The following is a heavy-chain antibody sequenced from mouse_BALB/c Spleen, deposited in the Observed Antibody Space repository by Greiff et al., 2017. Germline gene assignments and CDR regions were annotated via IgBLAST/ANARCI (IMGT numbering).Heavy chain of an antibody. CDR1: GYTFTDYA. Sequence: VQLQESGAELVRPGVSVKISCKGSGYTFTDYAMHWVKQSHAKSLEWIGVISTYYGDASYNQKFKGKATMTVDKSSSTAYMELARLTSEDSAIYYCATSYYGSTFDYWGQGTTLTVSS. V-gene: IGHV1S137*01. J-gene: IGHJ2*01. D-gene: IGHD1-1*01. CDR2: ISTYYGDA. CDR3: ATSYYGSTFDY.